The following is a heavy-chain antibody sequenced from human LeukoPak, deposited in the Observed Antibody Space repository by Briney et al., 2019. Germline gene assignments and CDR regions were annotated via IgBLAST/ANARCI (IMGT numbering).Heavy chain of an antibody. V-gene: IGHV4-61*02. CDR2: IYTSGST. Sequence: PSETLSLTCTVSGASISSGSYYWSWIRQPAGKGLEWIGRIYTSGSTNYNPSLKSRVTISVDTSKNQFSLKLSSVTAADTAVYYCARAKGDYWGQGTLVTVSS. J-gene: IGHJ4*02. CDR3: ARAKGDY. CDR1: GASISSGSYY.